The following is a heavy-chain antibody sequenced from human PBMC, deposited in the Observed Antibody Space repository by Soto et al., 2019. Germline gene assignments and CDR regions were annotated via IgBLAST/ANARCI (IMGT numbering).Heavy chain of an antibody. V-gene: IGHV3-33*01. J-gene: IGHJ2*01. CDR2: IWYDGSNK. CDR3: ARDYDSSGYPRWYFDL. Sequence: QVQLVESGGGVVQPGRSLRLSCAASGFTFSSYGMHWVRQAPGKGLEWVAVIWYDGSNKYYADSVKGRFTISRDNSKHTLYLQMNSLRAEDTAVYYCARDYDSSGYPRWYFDLWARGTLVTVSS. CDR1: GFTFSSYG. D-gene: IGHD3-22*01.